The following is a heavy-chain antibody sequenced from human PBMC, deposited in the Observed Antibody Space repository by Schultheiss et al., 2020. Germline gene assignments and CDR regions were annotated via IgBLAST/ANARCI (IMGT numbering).Heavy chain of an antibody. CDR3: ARARGYYGSGSYYGYYFDY. J-gene: IGHJ4*02. CDR2: IYYSGST. Sequence: SETLSLTCTVSGGSISSSSYYWGWIRQPPGKGLEWIGYIYYSGSTNYNPSLKSRVTISVDTSKNQFSLKLSSVTAADTAVYYCARARGYYGSGSYYGYYFDYWGQGTLVTVSS. D-gene: IGHD3-10*01. CDR1: GGSISSSSYY. V-gene: IGHV4-61*05.